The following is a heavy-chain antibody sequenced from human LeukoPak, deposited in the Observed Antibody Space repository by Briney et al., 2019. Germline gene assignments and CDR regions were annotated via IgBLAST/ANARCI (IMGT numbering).Heavy chain of an antibody. CDR3: AHRPKAYGEPGAWFDP. CDR2: IYWDDDK. V-gene: IGHV2-5*02. CDR1: GFSLSTSGVG. J-gene: IGHJ5*02. Sequence: KSGPTLVNPTQTLTLTCTFSGFSLSTSGVGVGWIRQPPGKALEWLALIYWDDDKRYSPSLKSRLTITKDTSKNQVVLTMTNMDPVDTATYYCAHRPKAYGEPGAWFDPWGQGTLVTVSS. D-gene: IGHD4-17*01.